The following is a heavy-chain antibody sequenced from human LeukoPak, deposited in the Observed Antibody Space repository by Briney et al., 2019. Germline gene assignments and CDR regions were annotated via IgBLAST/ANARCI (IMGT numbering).Heavy chain of an antibody. CDR2: IMSSSSTI. CDR1: GFTFSSYS. Sequence: GGSLRLSCAASGFTFSSYSMNWVRQAPGKGLEWVSYIMSSSSTIYYADSVKGRFTIPRDNAKNSLYLQMNSLRAEDTAVYYCASQYCSSTSCYWWFDPWGEGTLVTVSS. J-gene: IGHJ5*02. V-gene: IGHV3-48*04. D-gene: IGHD2-2*01. CDR3: ASQYCSSTSCYWWFDP.